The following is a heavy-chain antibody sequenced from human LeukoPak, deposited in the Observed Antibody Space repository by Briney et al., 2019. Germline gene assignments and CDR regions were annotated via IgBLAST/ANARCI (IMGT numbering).Heavy chain of an antibody. V-gene: IGHV3-23*01. CDR2: ISGSGGST. CDR1: GFTFSSYA. D-gene: IGHD5-24*01. Sequence: PGGSLRLSCAASGFTFSSYAMSWVRQAPGKGLEWVSAISGSGGSTYYADSVKGRFTISRDNSKNTLYLQMNSLRAEDTAVYYCAKDFLEMATMNAVYRYFDYWGQGTLVTVS. J-gene: IGHJ4*02. CDR3: AKDFLEMATMNAVYRYFDY.